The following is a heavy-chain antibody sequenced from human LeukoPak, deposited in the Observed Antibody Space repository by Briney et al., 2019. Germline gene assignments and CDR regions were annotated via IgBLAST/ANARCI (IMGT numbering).Heavy chain of an antibody. CDR3: AKYYYDSSGTSYFDY. J-gene: IGHJ4*02. V-gene: IGHV3-48*04. D-gene: IGHD3-22*01. Sequence: GGSLRLSCAASGFTFTSYGMNWVRQAPGKGLEWVSYISSSSSTIYYADSVKGRFTISRDNAKNTLYLQMNSLRAEDTAVYYCAKYYYDSSGTSYFDYWGQGTLVTVSS. CDR1: GFTFTSYG. CDR2: ISSSSSTI.